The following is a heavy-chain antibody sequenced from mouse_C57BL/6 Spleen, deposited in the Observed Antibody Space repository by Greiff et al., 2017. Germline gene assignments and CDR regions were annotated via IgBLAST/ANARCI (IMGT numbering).Heavy chain of an antibody. Sequence: QVQLQQPGAELVMPGASVKLSCKASGYTFTSYWMHWVKQRPGQGLEWIGEIDPSDSYPNYNQKFKGKSTLTVDKSSSTAYMQLSSLTSEDSAVYYCARKDYYGSSYWYFDGWGTGTTVTVSS. CDR3: ARKDYYGSSYWYFDG. J-gene: IGHJ1*03. CDR1: GYTFTSYW. V-gene: IGHV1-69*01. CDR2: IDPSDSYP. D-gene: IGHD1-1*01.